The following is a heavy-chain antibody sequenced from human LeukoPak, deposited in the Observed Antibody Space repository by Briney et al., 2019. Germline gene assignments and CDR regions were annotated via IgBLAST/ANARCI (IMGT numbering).Heavy chain of an antibody. J-gene: IGHJ4*02. V-gene: IGHV1-69*05. D-gene: IGHD2-21*02. CDR2: IIPIFGTA. Sequence: SVKVSCEASGGTFSSYAISWVRQAPGQGLEWMGRIIPIFGTANYAQKFQGRVTITTDESTSTAYMELSSLRSEDTAVYYCAALVVVTATFDYWGQGTLVTVSS. CDR3: AALVVVTATFDY. CDR1: GGTFSSYA.